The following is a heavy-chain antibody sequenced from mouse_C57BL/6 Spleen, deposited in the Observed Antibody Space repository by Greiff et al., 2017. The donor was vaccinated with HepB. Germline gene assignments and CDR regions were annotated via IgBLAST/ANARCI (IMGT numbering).Heavy chain of an antibody. D-gene: IGHD1-1*01. CDR1: GFTFNTYA. J-gene: IGHJ3*01. CDR3: VRDYGSSAWFAY. V-gene: IGHV10-3*01. Sequence: EVKLVESDGGLVQPKGSLKLSCAASGFTFNTYAMHWVRQAPGKGLEWVARIRSKSSNYATYYADSVKDTFTISRDDSQSMLYRQMNNLKTEDTAMYYCVRDYGSSAWFAYWGQGTLVTVSA. CDR2: IRSKSSNYAT.